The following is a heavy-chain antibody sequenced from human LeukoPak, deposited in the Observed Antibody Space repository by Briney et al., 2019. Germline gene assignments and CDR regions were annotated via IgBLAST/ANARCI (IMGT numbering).Heavy chain of an antibody. CDR1: GGTFSSYA. V-gene: IGHV1-18*01. Sequence: ASVKVSCKASGGTFSSYAISWVRQAPGQGLEWMGWISAYNGNTNYAQNFQGRVTMTTDTSTSTSYMEMRSLRSDDTAVYCCARDLRIFQYDSSSGYWWGTTGPREHFDYWGQGTLVTVSS. J-gene: IGHJ4*02. CDR2: ISAYNGNT. D-gene: IGHD3-3*01. CDR3: ARDLRIFQYDSSSGYWWGTTGPREHFDY.